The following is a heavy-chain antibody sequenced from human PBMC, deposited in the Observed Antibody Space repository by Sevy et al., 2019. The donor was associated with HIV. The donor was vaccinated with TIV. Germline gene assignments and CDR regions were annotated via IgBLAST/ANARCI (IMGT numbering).Heavy chain of an antibody. CDR1: GFTFRNYA. V-gene: IGHV3-23*01. CDR3: AKSDALLSGTSCYFDY. CDR2: ISGSGDAT. J-gene: IGHJ4*02. D-gene: IGHD2-2*01. Sequence: GGSLRLSCAASGFTFRNYAMSWVRQAPGKGLEWVSAISGSGDATYYADSVKGRFTISRDNSRNTLYLQMNSLRAEDTAVYSCAKSDALLSGTSCYFDYWGQGTLVTVSS.